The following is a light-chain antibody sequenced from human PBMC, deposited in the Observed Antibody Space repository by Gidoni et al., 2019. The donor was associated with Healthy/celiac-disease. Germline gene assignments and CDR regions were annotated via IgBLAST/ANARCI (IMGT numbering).Light chain of an antibody. Sequence: AIQMTQSPSSLSASVGDRVTITCRASQGIRNDLGWYQQKPGKAPKLLIYAASSLQSGVPSRFSGSGSGTDFTLTIRSLQPEDFAPYYCLQDYNYPLTFGGGTKVEI. CDR3: LQDYNYPLT. V-gene: IGKV1-6*01. CDR1: QGIRND. CDR2: AAS. J-gene: IGKJ4*01.